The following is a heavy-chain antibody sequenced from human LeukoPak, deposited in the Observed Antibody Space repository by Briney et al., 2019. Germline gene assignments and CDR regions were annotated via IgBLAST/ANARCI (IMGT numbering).Heavy chain of an antibody. CDR3: AKGQYASGWNSGNY. J-gene: IGHJ4*02. V-gene: IGHV3-23*01. D-gene: IGHD1/OR15-1a*01. CDR2: LSGSGGNT. CDR1: GFIFSSYA. Sequence: GGSLRLSCAASGFIFSSYAMSWVRQAPGKGLEWVSALSGSGGNTYYADSVKGRFTISRDNSKSTLYLQMNSLRGDDTAVYYCAKGQYASGWNSGNYWGQGTLVTVSS.